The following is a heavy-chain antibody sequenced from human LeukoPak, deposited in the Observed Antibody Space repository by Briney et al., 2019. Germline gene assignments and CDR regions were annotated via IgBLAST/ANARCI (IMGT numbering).Heavy chain of an antibody. CDR1: GFTFSNSA. CDR2: ISGGGDT. V-gene: IGHV3-23*01. CDR3: AKVPYGSGSYSTLDY. D-gene: IGHD3-10*01. Sequence: GGSLRLSCAASGFTFSNSAMTWVRQAPGKGLEWVSAISGGGDTYYVDSVKGRFTISRDNSRNTLYLQMFSLTAEDTAVYYCAKVPYGSGSYSTLDYWGQGTLVTVSS. J-gene: IGHJ4*02.